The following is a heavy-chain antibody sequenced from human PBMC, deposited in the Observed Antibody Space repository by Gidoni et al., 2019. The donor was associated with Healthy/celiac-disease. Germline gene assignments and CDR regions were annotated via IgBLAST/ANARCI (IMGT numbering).Heavy chain of an antibody. Sequence: QVPLVQSGAEVKKPGSSVTVSCNASAYTFTSYDITWVRQATGQGLECMVWMNPNSGNTGYAQKFQGRVTMTRNTSISTAYMELSSVRSEDTAVYYCARAPYGMDVWGQGTTVTVSS. J-gene: IGHJ6*02. CDR1: AYTFTSYD. CDR2: MNPNSGNT. V-gene: IGHV1-8*01. CDR3: ARAPYGMDV.